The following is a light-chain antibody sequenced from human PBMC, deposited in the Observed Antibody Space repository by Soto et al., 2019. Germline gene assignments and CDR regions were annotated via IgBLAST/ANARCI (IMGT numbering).Light chain of an antibody. V-gene: IGLV1-40*01. CDR2: GDN. CDR1: TSNIGAGYD. Sequence: QSVLTQPPSVSGAPGQRVTISCTGSTSNIGAGYDVHWYRQLPGTAPKLLIYGDNSRPSGVPDRFSVSKSDTSASLAITGLQAEDEAESFCQSYDNSLTAPVVFGGGTKLTVL. J-gene: IGLJ2*01. CDR3: QSYDNSLTAPVV.